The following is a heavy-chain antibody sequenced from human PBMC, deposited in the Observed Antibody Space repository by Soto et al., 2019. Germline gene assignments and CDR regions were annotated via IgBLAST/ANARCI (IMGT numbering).Heavy chain of an antibody. V-gene: IGHV1-2*02. J-gene: IGHJ6*02. CDR1: GYTFTGYY. CDR3: AREAGYSSGPTGLYYYYYGMDV. CDR2: INPNSGGT. Sequence: ASVKVSCKASGYTFTGYYMHWVLQAPGQGLEWMGWINPNSGGTNYAQKFQGRVTMTRDTSISTAYMELSRLRSDDTAVYYCAREAGYSSGPTGLYYYYYGMDVWGQVTTVTVSS. D-gene: IGHD6-19*01.